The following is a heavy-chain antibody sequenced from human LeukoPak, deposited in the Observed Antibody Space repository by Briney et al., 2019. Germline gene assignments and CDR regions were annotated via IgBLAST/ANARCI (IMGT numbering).Heavy chain of an antibody. CDR2: IKLDGSEE. D-gene: IGHD1-26*01. Sequence: PGRSLRLSCAASGFTFSSSWMSWVRQAPGKGLEWVANIKLDGSEEYYVDPVKGRFTISRDNAKNSLYLQMNSLRAEDTAVYFCARDQVGDFDYWGQGTLVTVSS. CDR3: ARDQVGDFDY. CDR1: GFTFSSSW. J-gene: IGHJ4*02. V-gene: IGHV3-7*01.